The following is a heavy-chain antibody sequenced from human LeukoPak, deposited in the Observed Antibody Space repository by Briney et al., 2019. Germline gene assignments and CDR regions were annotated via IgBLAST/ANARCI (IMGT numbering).Heavy chain of an antibody. CDR1: GYTFTSYG. CDR3: ARETNGDYSFDY. J-gene: IGHJ4*02. V-gene: IGHV1-18*01. CDR2: ISTYNGNT. D-gene: IGHD4-17*01. Sequence: GASVKVSCKASGYTFTSYGISWVRQAPGQGLEWMGWISTYNGNTNYAQKLQGKVTMTTDTSTSTAYMELRSMRSDDTAVYYCARETNGDYSFDYWGQGTLVTVSS.